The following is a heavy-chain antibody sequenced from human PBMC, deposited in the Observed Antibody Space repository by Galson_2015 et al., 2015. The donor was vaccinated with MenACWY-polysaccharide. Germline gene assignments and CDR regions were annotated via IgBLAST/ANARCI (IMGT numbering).Heavy chain of an antibody. CDR1: GFTFSSSW. Sequence: SPRLPCSISGFTFSSSWMTWGRQEPARGRQWGVNRMEAGSAKNYDDSLKGRFTISRDTSLNSVYLQVDSLRAEDTAVYYCARDSHYNTLDSWGQGTLVAVAP. CDR3: ARDSHYNTLDS. V-gene: IGHV3-7*01. CDR2: RMEAGSAK. J-gene: IGHJ4*02. D-gene: IGHD1-1*01.